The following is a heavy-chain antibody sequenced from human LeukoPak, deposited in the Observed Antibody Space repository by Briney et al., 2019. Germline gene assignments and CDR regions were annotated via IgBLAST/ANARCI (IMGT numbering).Heavy chain of an antibody. CDR1: GFSFSSYA. CDR2: IVDSGVGT. Sequence: PGGSLRLSCAASGFSFSSYAMSWARQAPGKGLEWVSGIVDSGVGTHYTDSVKGRFTISRDKSRNTLYPQMNSLRGEDTAVHYCAKDHPEGDGYNYGAIDIWGQGTMVTVSS. V-gene: IGHV3-23*01. CDR3: AKDHPEGDGYNYGAIDI. D-gene: IGHD5-24*01. J-gene: IGHJ3*02.